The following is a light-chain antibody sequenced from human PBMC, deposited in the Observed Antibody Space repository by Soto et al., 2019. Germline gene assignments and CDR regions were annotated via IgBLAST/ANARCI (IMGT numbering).Light chain of an antibody. CDR3: QQHTVWPQIT. CDR1: QSSLYRSNNKNY. Sequence: IVMTQFPDSPDVPLCDRASIDRHSCQSSLYRSNNKNYLAWYQQKPGQPPRLVVYDSTLRANGVPDRFGGSRSGTEFTLTINKLEPEDFAVYYCQQHTVWPQITFGHGTRVEIK. V-gene: IGKV4-1*01. J-gene: IGKJ5*01. CDR2: DST.